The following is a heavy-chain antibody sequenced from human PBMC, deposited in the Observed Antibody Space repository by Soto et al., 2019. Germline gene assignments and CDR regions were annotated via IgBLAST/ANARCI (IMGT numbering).Heavy chain of an antibody. Sequence: ASGNVSCKASGYIFTSYDINWVRQAPGQGLEWMGWMNPANGNTGYAQRFQGRVTMTRDTSITTAYMDLSSLRSEDTAVYYCASGPAEGEGVNYYWGQVTLLTVSS. CDR3: ASGPAEGEGVNYY. J-gene: IGHJ4*02. V-gene: IGHV1-8*01. CDR1: GYIFTSYD. CDR2: MNPANGNT. D-gene: IGHD3-10*01.